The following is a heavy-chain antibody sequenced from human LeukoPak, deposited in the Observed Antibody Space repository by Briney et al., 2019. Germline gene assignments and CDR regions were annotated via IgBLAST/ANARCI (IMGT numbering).Heavy chain of an antibody. J-gene: IGHJ3*02. D-gene: IGHD6-6*01. CDR1: GYSISSGYY. CDR3: ARNASLVRAFDI. CDR2: IYHSGST. V-gene: IGHV4-38-2*02. Sequence: SETLSLTCTVSGYSISSGYYWGWIRQPPGKGLEWIGSIYHSGSTYYNPSLKNRVTISVDTSKNQFSLKLSSVTAGDTAVYYCARNASLVRAFDIWGQGTMVTVSS.